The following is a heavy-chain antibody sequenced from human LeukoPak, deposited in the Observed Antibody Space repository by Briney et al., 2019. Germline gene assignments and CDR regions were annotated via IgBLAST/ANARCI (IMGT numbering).Heavy chain of an antibody. CDR3: ARYYDTTSYNDAFDV. CDR1: GFKFNNYW. D-gene: IGHD3-22*01. V-gene: IGHV3-7*01. CDR2: IKQDGSEK. Sequence: PGGSLRLSCIASGFKFNNYWMTWVRQAPGKGLEWVAHIKQDGSEKLYVDSVKGRFTISRDNAKNSLYLQMDSLRTEDTAVYYCARYYDTTSYNDAFDVWGPGTSVTVSS. J-gene: IGHJ3*01.